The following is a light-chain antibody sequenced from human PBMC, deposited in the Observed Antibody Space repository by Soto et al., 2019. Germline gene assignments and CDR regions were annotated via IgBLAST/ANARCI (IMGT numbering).Light chain of an antibody. J-gene: IGKJ4*01. V-gene: IGKV3-15*01. Sequence: EIVMTQSPATLSVSPGERATLSCRASQSVRSNLAWYQQKPGQTPRLLIYDASTRATGIPVRFSGSGSGTEFTLTISSLQSEDFAVYYCQQYNDGPLTFGGGTKVDIK. CDR3: QQYNDGPLT. CDR1: QSVRSN. CDR2: DAS.